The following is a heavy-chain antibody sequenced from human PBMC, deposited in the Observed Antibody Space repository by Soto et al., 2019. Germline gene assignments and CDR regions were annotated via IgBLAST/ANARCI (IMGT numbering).Heavy chain of an antibody. Sequence: SETLSLTCTVSGGSTSSGGYYWSWIRQHPGKGLEWIGYIYYSGSTYYNPSLKSRVTISVDTSKNQFSLKLSSVTAADTAVYYCARATYDSSGAYYYYGMDVWGQGTTVTVSS. V-gene: IGHV4-31*02. CDR1: GGSTSSGGYY. J-gene: IGHJ6*02. CDR3: ARATYDSSGAYYYYGMDV. D-gene: IGHD3-22*01. CDR2: IYYSGST.